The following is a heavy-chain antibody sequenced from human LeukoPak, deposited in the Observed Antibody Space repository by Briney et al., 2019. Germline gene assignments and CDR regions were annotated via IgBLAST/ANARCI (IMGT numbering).Heavy chain of an antibody. D-gene: IGHD3-10*01. V-gene: IGHV1-2*02. CDR1: GYTFTGYY. CDR2: INPNSGGT. CDR3: ARGEITMVRGSYYYYYMDV. J-gene: IGHJ6*03. Sequence: ASVKVSCKASGYTFTGYYMHWVRQAPGQGLEWMGWINPNSGGTNYAQKFQGRVTMTRDTSISTAYMELSRLRSDDTAVYYCARGEITMVRGSYYYYYMDVWGKGTTVTISS.